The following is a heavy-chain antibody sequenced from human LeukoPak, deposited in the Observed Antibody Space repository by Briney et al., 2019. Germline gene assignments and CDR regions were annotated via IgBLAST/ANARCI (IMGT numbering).Heavy chain of an antibody. D-gene: IGHD3-3*01. CDR2: INHSGST. V-gene: IGHV4-34*01. J-gene: IGHJ4*02. Sequence: SETLSLTCAVYGGSFSGYYWSWIRQPPGKGLEWIGEINHSGSTNYNPSLKSRVTISVDTSKNQFSLKLSSVTAADTAVYYCARAEMGDFWSGYYRYYFDYWGQGTLATVSS. CDR3: ARAEMGDFWSGYYRYYFDY. CDR1: GGSFSGYY.